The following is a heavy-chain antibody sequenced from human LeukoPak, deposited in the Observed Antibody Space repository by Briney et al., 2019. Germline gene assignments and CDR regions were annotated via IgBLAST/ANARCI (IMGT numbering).Heavy chain of an antibody. Sequence: SETLSLTCTVSGGSISSYYWSWIRQPPGKGLEWIGYIYHRGNTNYNPSLKSRVTISADMSKNQFSLRLDSVTAADTAVYYCARLLSPTAYTTLYYFDYWGQGTLGTVSS. CDR3: ARLLSPTAYTTLYYFDY. J-gene: IGHJ4*02. CDR1: GGSISSYY. D-gene: IGHD3-16*01. CDR2: IYHRGNT. V-gene: IGHV4-59*12.